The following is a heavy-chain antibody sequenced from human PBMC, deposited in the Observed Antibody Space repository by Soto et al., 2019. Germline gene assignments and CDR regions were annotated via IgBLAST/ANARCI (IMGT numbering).Heavy chain of an antibody. CDR3: VKDWSGSNCPCMDV. CDR1: GFTFSSYG. Sequence: PGGSLRLSCAASGFTFSSYGMHWVRQAPGKGLEWVSSISDNGDTTYYAGSVKGRFSISRDSSTTTLYLHMNTLRADDTAIYYCVKDWSGSNCPCMDVWGQGTTVTVSS. J-gene: IGHJ6*02. D-gene: IGHD3-3*01. CDR2: ISDNGDTT. V-gene: IGHV3-23*01.